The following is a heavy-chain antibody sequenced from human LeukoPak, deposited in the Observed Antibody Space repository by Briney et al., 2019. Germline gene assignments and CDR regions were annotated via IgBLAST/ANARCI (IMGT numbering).Heavy chain of an antibody. D-gene: IGHD2-2*02. J-gene: IGHJ4*02. CDR3: ARGARYCSSTSCYTRPYYFDY. V-gene: IGHV4-34*01. Sequence: SETLSLTCAVYGGSFSGYYWSWIGQRPGKGLEWIGEINDSGSTNYNPSLKSRVTISVDTSTNQFSLKLSSVTAADTAVYYCARGARYCSSTSCYTRPYYFDYWGQGTLVTVSS. CDR1: GGSFSGYY. CDR2: INDSGST.